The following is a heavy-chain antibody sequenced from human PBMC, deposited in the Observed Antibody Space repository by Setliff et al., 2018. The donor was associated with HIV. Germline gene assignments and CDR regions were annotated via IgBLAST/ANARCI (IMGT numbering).Heavy chain of an antibody. CDR2: IYQSGSI. V-gene: IGHV4-38-2*01. D-gene: IGHD4-17*01. Sequence: KPSETLSLTCAASGYSINSGFSRAWIRQPPGQGPQWIGSIYQSGSIYYNPSLQSRVTISVDSSKNQFSLNLFSVTAADTAVYYCARHRKDDYFLTAYFDSLGQGALVTVSS. J-gene: IGHJ4*02. CDR3: ARHRKDDYFLTAYFDS. CDR1: GYSINSGFS.